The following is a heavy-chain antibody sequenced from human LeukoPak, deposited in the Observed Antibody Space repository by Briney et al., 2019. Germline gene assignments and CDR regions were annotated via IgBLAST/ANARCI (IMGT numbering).Heavy chain of an antibody. D-gene: IGHD5-18*01. CDR1: GFTFSSYW. CDR3: ARASVDVDTALWGIFDY. Sequence: PGGSLRLSCAASGFTFSSYWMHWVRQAPGKGLVWVSRINSDGSSTSYADSVKGRFTISRDNAKNTLYLQMNSLRAEDTAVYYCARASVDVDTALWGIFDYWGQGTLVTVSS. CDR2: INSDGSST. V-gene: IGHV3-74*01. J-gene: IGHJ4*02.